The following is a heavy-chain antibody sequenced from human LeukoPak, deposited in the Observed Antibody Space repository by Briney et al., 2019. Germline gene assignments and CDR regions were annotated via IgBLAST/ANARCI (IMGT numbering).Heavy chain of an antibody. CDR2: IKHDGSEK. CDR3: ATPLDYYDRSDSHQGGD. V-gene: IGHV3-7*03. J-gene: IGHJ4*01. CDR1: GFTFSRHW. Sequence: GGPLRLSCAASGFTFSRHWMTWVRQAPGKGLEWVANIKHDGSEKNYVDSVKGRFTISRDNAKNSQYLQMNSLRAEDTAVYYCATPLDYYDRSDSHQGGDWGQGTLVTVSS. D-gene: IGHD3-22*01.